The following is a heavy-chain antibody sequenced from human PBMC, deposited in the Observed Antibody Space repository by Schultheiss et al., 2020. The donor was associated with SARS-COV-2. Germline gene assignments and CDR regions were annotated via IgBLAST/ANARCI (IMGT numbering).Heavy chain of an antibody. Sequence: SETLSLTCTVSGGSISSGGYYWSWIRQHPGKGLEWIGSIRYRGSTYYNPSLKSRVTISVDTSKNQFSLKLSSVTAADTAVYYCARGGQWLVVWFDPWGQGTLVTVSS. D-gene: IGHD6-19*01. V-gene: IGHV4-39*01. CDR2: IRYRGST. J-gene: IGHJ5*02. CDR1: GGSISSGGYY. CDR3: ARGGQWLVVWFDP.